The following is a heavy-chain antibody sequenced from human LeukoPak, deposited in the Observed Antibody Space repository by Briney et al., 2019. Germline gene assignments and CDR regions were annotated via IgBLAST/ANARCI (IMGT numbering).Heavy chain of an antibody. D-gene: IGHD3-3*01. J-gene: IGHJ6*02. Sequence: PGGSLRLSCAASGFSFSDYYISWIRQAPGKGLEWVSYISNAGSTIYYADSVKGRFTISRDNAKNSLYLQMNSLRAEDTAVYYCARVYDFWSGYSTYYGMGVWGQGTTVTVSS. CDR3: ARVYDFWSGYSTYYGMGV. CDR2: ISNAGSTI. CDR1: GFSFSDYY. V-gene: IGHV3-11*01.